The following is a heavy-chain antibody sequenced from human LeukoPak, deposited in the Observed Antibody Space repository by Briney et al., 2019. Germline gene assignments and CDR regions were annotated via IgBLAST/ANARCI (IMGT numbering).Heavy chain of an antibody. CDR2: IYYSGST. V-gene: IGHV4-39*01. CDR3: AIHMFYYDSSGYSAFDI. J-gene: IGHJ3*02. D-gene: IGHD3-22*01. Sequence: SETLSLTCTVSGGSISSSSYYWGWIRQPPGKGLEWIGSIYYSGSTYYNPSLKSRVTISVDTSKNQFSLNLSSVTAADTAVYYCAIHMFYYDSSGYSAFDIWGQGTMVTVSS. CDR1: GGSISSSSYY.